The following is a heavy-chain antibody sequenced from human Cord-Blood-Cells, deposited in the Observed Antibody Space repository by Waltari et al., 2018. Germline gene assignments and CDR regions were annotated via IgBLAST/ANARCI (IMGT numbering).Heavy chain of an antibody. D-gene: IGHD7-27*01. CDR1: GGTFSSYA. V-gene: IGHV1-69*09. J-gene: IGHJ2*01. CDR3: ARQITGDDWYFDL. Sequence: QVQLVQSGAEVKKPGSSVKVSCKASGGTFSSYAISWVRQAPGQGLEWMGRIIPILGIANYAQKCQGRVTITADKSTSTAYMELSSLRSEDTAVYYCARQITGDDWYFDLWGRGTLVTVSS. CDR2: IIPILGIA.